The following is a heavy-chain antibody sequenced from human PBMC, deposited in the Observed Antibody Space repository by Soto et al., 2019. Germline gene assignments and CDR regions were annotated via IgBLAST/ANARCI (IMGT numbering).Heavy chain of an antibody. CDR2: IWYDGSNK. J-gene: IGHJ4*02. Sequence: QVQLVESGGGVVQPGRSLRLSCAASGFTFSSYDMHWVRQAPGKGLEWVAVIWYDGSNKYYADSVKGRFTISRDNSKITLYLQMNSLRAEDTAVYYCARDYYGSPFDYWGQGTLVTVSS. D-gene: IGHD3-10*01. CDR3: ARDYYGSPFDY. CDR1: GFTFSSYD. V-gene: IGHV3-33*01.